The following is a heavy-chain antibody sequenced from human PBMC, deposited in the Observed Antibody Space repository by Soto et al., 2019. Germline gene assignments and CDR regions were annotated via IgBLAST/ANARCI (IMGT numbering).Heavy chain of an antibody. CDR1: GFTFSSYA. Sequence: GSLRLSCAASGFTFSSYAMSWVRQAPGKGLEWVSAISGSGGTTYYADSVKGRFTFSRDNSKNTLYLQMNSLRAEDTAVYYCAKTANGWFSAFDIWGQGTMVTVSS. V-gene: IGHV3-23*01. J-gene: IGHJ3*02. CDR3: AKTANGWFSAFDI. CDR2: ISGSGGTT. D-gene: IGHD6-19*01.